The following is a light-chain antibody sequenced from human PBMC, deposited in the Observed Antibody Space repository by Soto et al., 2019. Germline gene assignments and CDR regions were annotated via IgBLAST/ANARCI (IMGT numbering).Light chain of an antibody. Sequence: QSVLAQPAAGSGSPGQSITISCTGTSSDVGAYNYVSSYQQHPGKAPKLMIYEVSNRPSGVSNRFSGSKSGNTASLTISGLQAEDEADYYCSSYTSSSTPCVFGTGTKVTVL. CDR3: SSYTSSSTPCV. CDR1: SSDVGAYNY. CDR2: EVS. V-gene: IGLV2-14*01. J-gene: IGLJ1*01.